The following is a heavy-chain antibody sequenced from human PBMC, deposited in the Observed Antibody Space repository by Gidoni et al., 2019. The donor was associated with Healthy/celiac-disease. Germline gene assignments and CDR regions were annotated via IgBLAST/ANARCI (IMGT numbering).Heavy chain of an antibody. CDR2: INQDGSRT. D-gene: IGHD3-3*01. CDR3: ARDPEWGACDI. Sequence: QLVESGGGLVQPGEYLRLSCAASGFSFSSHWMMWVRQTPGKGLEWVANINQDGSRTSYVDSVKGRFTISRDNPQMSLYLQMSSLRGEDTGVYYCARDPEWGACDIWGQGTMVTVSS. J-gene: IGHJ3*02. CDR1: GFSFSSHW. V-gene: IGHV3-7*03.